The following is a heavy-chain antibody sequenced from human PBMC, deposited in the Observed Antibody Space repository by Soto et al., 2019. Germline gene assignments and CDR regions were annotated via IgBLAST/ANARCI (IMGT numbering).Heavy chain of an antibody. V-gene: IGHV3-21*01. D-gene: IGHD6-19*01. CDR2: ISSSGGST. J-gene: IGHJ3*02. CDR3: ARPIAVAVNAFDI. Sequence: GGSLRLSCAASGFTFSSYAMSWVRQAPGKGLEWVSSISSSGGSTDYTDSVKGRFTISRDNAKNILYLQMNSLRAEDTAVYYCARPIAVAVNAFDIWGQGTMVTVSS. CDR1: GFTFSSYA.